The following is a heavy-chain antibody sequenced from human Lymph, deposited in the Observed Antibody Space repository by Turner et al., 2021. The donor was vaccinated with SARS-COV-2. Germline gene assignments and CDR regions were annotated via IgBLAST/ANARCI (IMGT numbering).Heavy chain of an antibody. CDR1: GGTFSSYA. CDR3: ARVVGGFGELGYYYYYGMDV. D-gene: IGHD3-10*01. V-gene: IGHV1-69*10. CDR2: IIPILRIA. Sequence: QVQLVQSGAEVKKPGSSVKVSCKASGGTFSSYAISWVRQAPGQGLEGMGGIIPILRIATYAQKCQGRVTITADKPTSTAYMELSSLRSEDTAVFYCARVVGGFGELGYYYYYGMDVWGQGTTVTVSS. J-gene: IGHJ6*02.